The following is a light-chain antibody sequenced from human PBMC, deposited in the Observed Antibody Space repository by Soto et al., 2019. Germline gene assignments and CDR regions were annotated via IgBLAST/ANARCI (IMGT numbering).Light chain of an antibody. CDR2: AAS. Sequence: IQMTQSPSSLSASAGDRVTISCRASQGINSFLNWYQQKPGKAPKLLIYAASTLQSGVPSRFSGSGSGTDFTLTISSLQPEDFATYYCQQSHSDPPITFGQGTRLEIK. V-gene: IGKV1-39*01. CDR3: QQSHSDPPIT. CDR1: QGINSF. J-gene: IGKJ5*01.